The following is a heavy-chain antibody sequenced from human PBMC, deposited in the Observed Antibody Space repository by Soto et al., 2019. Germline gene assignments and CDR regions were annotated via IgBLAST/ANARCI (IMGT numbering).Heavy chain of an antibody. V-gene: IGHV3-48*01. D-gene: IGHD3-3*01. J-gene: IGHJ6*03. CDR2: ISSTSSTI. CDR3: ASEWYYMDV. CDR1: GFTFSSYP. Sequence: EVQLVESGGGLVQPGGSLRPSCAASGFTFSSYPMNWVRQAPGKGLAWVSYISSTSSTIYYEDSVKGRFTISRDNAKNSLYLQMNSLSAEDTALYYCASEWYYMDVWGKGTTVSVSS.